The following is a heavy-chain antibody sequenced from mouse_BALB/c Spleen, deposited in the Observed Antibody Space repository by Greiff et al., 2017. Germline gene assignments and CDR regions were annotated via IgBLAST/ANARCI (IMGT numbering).Heavy chain of an antibody. D-gene: IGHD2-4*01. J-gene: IGHJ4*01. CDR1: GFTFSDYY. CDR3: ARGGIYYDYDGAMDY. V-gene: IGHV5-4*02. Sequence: DVQLVESGGGLVKPGGSLKLSCAASGFTFSDYYMYWVRQTPEKRLEWVATISDGGSYTYYPDSVKGRFTISRDNAKNNLYLQMSSLKSEDTAMYYCARGGIYYDYDGAMDYWGQGTSVTVSS. CDR2: ISDGGSYT.